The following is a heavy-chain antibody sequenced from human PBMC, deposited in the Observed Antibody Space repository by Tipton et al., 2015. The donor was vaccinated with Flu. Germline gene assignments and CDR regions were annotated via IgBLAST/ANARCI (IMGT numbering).Heavy chain of an antibody. CDR3: SGTQETFDI. D-gene: IGHD1-26*01. CDR2: IYSGGST. J-gene: IGHJ3*02. Sequence: SLRLSCAASGFNVRSNYMSWVRQAPGKGLEWVSVIYSGGSTYYADSVKGRVTISRDKSKNTLYLQMNSLRAEDTAVYYCSGTQETFDIWGQGTMVTVSS. V-gene: IGHV3-53*01. CDR1: GFNVRSNY.